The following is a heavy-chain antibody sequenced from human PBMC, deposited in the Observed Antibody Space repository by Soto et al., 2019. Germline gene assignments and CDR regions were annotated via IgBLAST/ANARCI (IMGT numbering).Heavy chain of an antibody. CDR1: GFTLSSYG. CDR2: ISYDGSNK. Sequence: GGSLRLSCAASGFTLSSYGMHWVRQAPGKGLEWVAVISYDGSNKYYADSVRGRFTISRDNSKNTLYLQMNSLRAEDTAVYYCAKALSDYSNYWGQGTLVTVSS. CDR3: AKALSDYSNY. D-gene: IGHD4-4*01. J-gene: IGHJ4*02. V-gene: IGHV3-30*18.